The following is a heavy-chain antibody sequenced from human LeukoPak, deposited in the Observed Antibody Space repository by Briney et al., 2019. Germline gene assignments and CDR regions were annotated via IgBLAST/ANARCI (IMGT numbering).Heavy chain of an antibody. CDR3: AKDAQRGFNYSNSLEY. CDR2: IWSDGTEK. J-gene: IGHJ4*02. CDR1: GFTYSHYG. D-gene: IGHD4-11*01. Sequence: GGSLRLSCAASGFTYSHYGMHWVRQAPGKGLEWVAVIWSDGTEKYYGDAVKGRFTISRDNSRNTLYLQMNSLRGEGTAVYYCAKDAQRGFNYSNSLEYWGQGTLVTVSS. V-gene: IGHV3-33*06.